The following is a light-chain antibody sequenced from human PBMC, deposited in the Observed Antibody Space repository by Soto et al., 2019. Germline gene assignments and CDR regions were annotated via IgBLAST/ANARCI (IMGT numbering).Light chain of an antibody. Sequence: QSVLTQPASVSGSPGQSITISCTGTSSDVGDNKYVSWYQQHPGKAPKLMIYEVSHRPSGVSNRFSGSKSGNTASLTISGLQAEDEADYYCSSYTSSTTLVFGGGTQLTVL. CDR3: SSYTSSTTLV. J-gene: IGLJ2*01. CDR2: EVS. CDR1: SSDVGDNKY. V-gene: IGLV2-14*01.